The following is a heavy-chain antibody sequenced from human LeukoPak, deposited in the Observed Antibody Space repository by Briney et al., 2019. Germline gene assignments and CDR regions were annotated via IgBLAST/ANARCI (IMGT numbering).Heavy chain of an antibody. CDR1: GGSFSDYS. J-gene: IGHJ5*02. CDR2: IYYSGST. V-gene: IGHV4-34*01. D-gene: IGHD1-7*01. CDR3: ARRRLGETTTANWFDP. Sequence: SETLSLTCAVYGGSFSDYSWSWIRQPPGKGLEWIGSIYYSGSTYYNPSLKSRVTLSVDTSKNQFSLKLSSVTAADTAVYYCARRRLGETTTANWFDPWGLGTLVTVSS.